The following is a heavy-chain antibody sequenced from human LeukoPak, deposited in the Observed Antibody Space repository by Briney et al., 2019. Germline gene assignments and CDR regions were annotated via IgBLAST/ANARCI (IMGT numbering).Heavy chain of an antibody. CDR2: IIPILGIA. D-gene: IGHD2-2*01. Sequence: GSSVKVSCKASGGTFSSYTISWVRQAPGQGLEWMGRIIPILGIANYAQKFQGRVTITADKSTSTAYMELSSLRSEDTAVYYCARDSVLVPAATFDHWGQGTLVTVSS. CDR1: GGTFSSYT. J-gene: IGHJ4*02. V-gene: IGHV1-69*04. CDR3: ARDSVLVPAATFDH.